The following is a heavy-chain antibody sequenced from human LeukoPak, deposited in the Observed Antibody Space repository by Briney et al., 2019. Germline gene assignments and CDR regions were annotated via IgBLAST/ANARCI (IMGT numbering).Heavy chain of an antibody. V-gene: IGHV4-38-2*01. CDR3: ARNPHDSSGYSRGIDY. Sequence: PSETLSLTCAVSGYSISSGYYWGWIRQPPGQGLEWIGSIYHSGSTYYNPSLKSRVTISVDTSKNQFSLKLSSVTAADTAVYYCARNPHDSSGYSRGIDYRGQGTLVTVSS. D-gene: IGHD3-22*01. CDR1: GYSISSGYY. CDR2: IYHSGST. J-gene: IGHJ4*02.